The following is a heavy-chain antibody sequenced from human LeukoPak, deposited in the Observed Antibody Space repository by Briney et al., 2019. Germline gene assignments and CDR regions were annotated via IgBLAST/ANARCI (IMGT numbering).Heavy chain of an antibody. V-gene: IGHV1-18*01. J-gene: IGHJ5*02. Sequence: EASVKVSCKASGYTFNTYGITWVRQAPGQGLEWMGWISGYNGKTKYAQKLQDRVTMTTDTSTTTAYMELRSLTSDDTAVYYCVRAGAVVDNWFDPWGQGTLVTVSS. CDR3: VRAGAVVDNWFDP. D-gene: IGHD2-15*01. CDR1: GYTFNTYG. CDR2: ISGYNGKT.